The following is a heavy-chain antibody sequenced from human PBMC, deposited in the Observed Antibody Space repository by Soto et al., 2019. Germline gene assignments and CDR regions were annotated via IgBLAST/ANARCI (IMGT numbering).Heavy chain of an antibody. V-gene: IGHV3-30*18. Sequence: QVQLVESGGGVVQPGRSLRLSCAASGFTFSSYGMHWVRQAPGKGLEWVAVISSGRSNKYYADSVKGRFTISRDNSKNPLYLQMNNLRAEDTAVYYCAKDNCISTSCYRLYNWFDPWGQGTLVTVAS. D-gene: IGHD2-2*01. CDR3: AKDNCISTSCYRLYNWFDP. CDR1: GFTFSSYG. J-gene: IGHJ5*02. CDR2: ISSGRSNK.